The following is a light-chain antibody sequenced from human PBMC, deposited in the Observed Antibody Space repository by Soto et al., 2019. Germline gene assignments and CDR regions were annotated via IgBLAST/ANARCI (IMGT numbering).Light chain of an antibody. CDR1: QSISNW. V-gene: IGKV1-5*03. CDR2: KTS. Sequence: DIQMTQSPSTLSASVGDRVTITCRASQSISNWLAWYQQKPGKAPKLLIYKTSNLESGVPSRFSGSGSGTEFSLTISSLQPDDVATYYGQQYQSFSLTVGGGTRVEVK. CDR3: QQYQSFSLT. J-gene: IGKJ4*01.